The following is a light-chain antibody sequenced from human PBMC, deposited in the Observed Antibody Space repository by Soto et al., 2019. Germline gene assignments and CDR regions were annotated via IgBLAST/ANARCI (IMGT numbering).Light chain of an antibody. CDR1: SRDVGGYNY. J-gene: IGLJ3*02. V-gene: IGLV2-14*01. Sequence: QSALTQPASVSGSPGQSITISCTGTSRDVGGYNYVSWYQQHPGKAPKVMIYEVNNRPSGVSDRLSGSKSGNTASLTISGLQAEDEAVYFCSSYTGSSTLGEMFGGGTKVTVL. CDR3: SSYTGSSTLGEM. CDR2: EVN.